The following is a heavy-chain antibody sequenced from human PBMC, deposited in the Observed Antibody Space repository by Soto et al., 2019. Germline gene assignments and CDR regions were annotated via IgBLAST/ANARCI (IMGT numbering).Heavy chain of an antibody. D-gene: IGHD4-17*01. Sequence: EVQLLESGGGLVQPGGSLRLPCAASGFTFSSYAMSWVRQAPGKGLEWVSAISGSGGSTYYADSVKGRLTISRDNSKNTLYVKMNSLRAEDTAVYYCAKDDDSGDSLPLDYWGQGTMVTVSS. CDR2: ISGSGGST. CDR3: AKDDDSGDSLPLDY. CDR1: GFTFSSYA. V-gene: IGHV3-23*01. J-gene: IGHJ4*02.